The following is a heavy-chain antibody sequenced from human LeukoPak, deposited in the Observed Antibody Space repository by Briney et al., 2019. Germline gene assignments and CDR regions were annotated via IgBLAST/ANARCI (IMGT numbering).Heavy chain of an antibody. V-gene: IGHV4-30-4*08. J-gene: IGHJ3*02. CDR1: GGSIRSGDYY. D-gene: IGHD3-22*01. CDR2: IYYSGNT. CDR3: ARATITMMVGIPADAFDI. Sequence: SETLSLTCTVSGGSIRSGDYYWSWIRQPPGKGLEWIGYIYYSGNTYYNPSLKSRVTISVDTSKKQFSLKLSSVTAADTAVYYCARATITMMVGIPADAFDISSQGTMVTVSS.